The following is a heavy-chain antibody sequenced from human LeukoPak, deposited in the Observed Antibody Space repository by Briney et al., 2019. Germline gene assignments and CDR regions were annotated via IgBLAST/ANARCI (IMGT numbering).Heavy chain of an antibody. D-gene: IGHD6-6*01. J-gene: IGHJ3*02. CDR3: ARGSSSSPADAFDI. Sequence: SETLSLTCTVSGGSISSGSYYWSWIRQPAGKGLEWIGRIYTSGSTNYNPSLKSRVTISVDTSKNQFSLKLSSVTAADTAVYYCARGSSSSPADAFDIWGQGTMVTVSS. CDR1: GGSISSGSYY. V-gene: IGHV4-61*02. CDR2: IYTSGST.